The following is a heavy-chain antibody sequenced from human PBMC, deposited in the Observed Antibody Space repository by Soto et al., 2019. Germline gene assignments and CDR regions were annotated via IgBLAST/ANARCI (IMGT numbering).Heavy chain of an antibody. V-gene: IGHV3-33*01. D-gene: IGHD6-19*01. CDR3: ARDQLLVQDYYYYYGMDV. Sequence: QVQLVESGGGVVQPGRSLRLSCAASGFTFSSYGMHWVRQAPGKGLEWVAVIWYDGSNKYYADSVKGRFTISRDNSKNTLYLEMTSLRAEDTAVYYCARDQLLVQDYYYYYGMDVWGQGTTVTVSS. J-gene: IGHJ6*02. CDR2: IWYDGSNK. CDR1: GFTFSSYG.